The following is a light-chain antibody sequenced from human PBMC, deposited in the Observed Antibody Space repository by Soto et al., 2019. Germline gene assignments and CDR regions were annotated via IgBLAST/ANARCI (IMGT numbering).Light chain of an antibody. CDR3: QQSYSTLWT. CDR2: AAS. CDR1: QIINNY. J-gene: IGKJ1*01. V-gene: IGKV1-39*01. Sequence: DIQMTQSPSSLSASIGDRVTITCRASQIINNYLNWYQQKPGKAPKLLIYAASSLQSGVPSRFSGSGSGTDFTLNVSSLQPEDFATYYCQQSYSTLWTFGQGTKVEIK.